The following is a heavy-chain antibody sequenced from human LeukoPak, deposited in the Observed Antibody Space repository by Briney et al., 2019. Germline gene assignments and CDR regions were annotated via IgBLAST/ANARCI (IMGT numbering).Heavy chain of an antibody. CDR3: ARGRRDYGALDY. CDR2: INHSGST. J-gene: IGHJ4*02. D-gene: IGHD4-17*01. V-gene: IGHV4-34*01. CDR1: GGSFSGYY. Sequence: SETLSLTCAVYGGSFSGYYWSWIRQPPGKGLEWIGEINHSGSTNYNPSLKSRVTISVDTSKNQFSLKLSSVTAADTAVYYCARGRRDYGALDYWGQGTLVTVSS.